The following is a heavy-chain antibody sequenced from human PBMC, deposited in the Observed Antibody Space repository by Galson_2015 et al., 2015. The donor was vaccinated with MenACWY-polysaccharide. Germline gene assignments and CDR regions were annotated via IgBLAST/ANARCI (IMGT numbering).Heavy chain of an antibody. Sequence: SETLSLTCTVSGGSITTYYWNWIRQPPGEGLEWIGYISYSGNTKYNPSLNSRVTMSVDASKNQFSLRLNSVTAADTAVYFCAKWNSAWRAYDYWGQGTLITVSS. V-gene: IGHV4-59*01. CDR3: AKWNSAWRAYDY. CDR1: GGSITTYY. CDR2: ISYSGNT. J-gene: IGHJ4*02. D-gene: IGHD6-19*01.